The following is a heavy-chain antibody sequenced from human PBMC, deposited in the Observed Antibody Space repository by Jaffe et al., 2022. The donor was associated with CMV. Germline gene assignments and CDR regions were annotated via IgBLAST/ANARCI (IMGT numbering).Heavy chain of an antibody. Sequence: EVQLVESGGGLVQPGGSLRLSCAASGFTFTGYYIDWVRQAPGKGLEWIGRIRNKAKSHTTEYAASVKGRFTISRDDSKNSLYLQMNSLTTEDTALYYCARVFGSSWSGCFFDYWGQGTLVTVSS. J-gene: IGHJ4*02. CDR3: ARVFGSSWSGCFFDY. CDR2: IRNKAKSHTT. V-gene: IGHV3-72*01. CDR1: GFTFTGYY. D-gene: IGHD2-15*01.